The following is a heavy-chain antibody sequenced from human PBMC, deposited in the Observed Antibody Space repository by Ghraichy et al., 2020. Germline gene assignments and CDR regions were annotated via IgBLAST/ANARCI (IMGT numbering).Heavy chain of an antibody. Sequence: SLRLSCAASGFTFDDYAMHWVRQAPGKGLEWVSGISWNSGSIGYADSVKVRFTISRDNAKNSLYLQMNSLRAEDTALYYCAKDLYGDDRAFDIWGQGTMVTVSS. CDR1: GFTFDDYA. CDR3: AKDLYGDDRAFDI. V-gene: IGHV3-9*01. D-gene: IGHD4-17*01. J-gene: IGHJ3*02. CDR2: ISWNSGSI.